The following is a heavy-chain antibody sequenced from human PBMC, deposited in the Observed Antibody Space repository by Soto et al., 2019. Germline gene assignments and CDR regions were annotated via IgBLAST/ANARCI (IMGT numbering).Heavy chain of an antibody. CDR1: GFTFSDYA. D-gene: IGHD2-21*01. CDR3: AKNDCGYTNCQLIDH. V-gene: IGHV3-23*01. Sequence: EVQLMESGGGLVQPGGSLRLSCAASGFTFSDYAMSWVRQAPGKGLEWVSAISGAGNSASHASSVQGRFVISRDNSKNTRFMQMNSLRAEDPAAHYCAKNDCGYTNCQLIDHWGQGALVTVSS. CDR2: ISGAGNSA. J-gene: IGHJ4*02.